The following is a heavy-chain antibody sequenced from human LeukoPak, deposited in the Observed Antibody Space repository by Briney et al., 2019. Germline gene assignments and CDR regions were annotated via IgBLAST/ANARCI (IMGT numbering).Heavy chain of an antibody. CDR2: IKSKTDGGTT. J-gene: IGHJ4*02. CDR3: TTDLDYVWGSTNFDY. Sequence: PGGSLRLSCAASGFTFSNAWMSWVRQAPGKGLEWVGRIKSKTDGGTTDYAAPVKGRFTISRDDSKNTLYLQMNSLKTEDTAVYYCTTDLDYVWGSTNFDYWGQGTLVTVSS. V-gene: IGHV3-15*01. D-gene: IGHD3-16*01. CDR1: GFTFSNAW.